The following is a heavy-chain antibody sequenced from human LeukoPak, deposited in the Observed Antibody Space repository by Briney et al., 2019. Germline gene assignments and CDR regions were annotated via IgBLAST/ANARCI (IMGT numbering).Heavy chain of an antibody. CDR2: SNSNSGGT. CDR1: GYTFTGYY. D-gene: IGHD4-17*01. Sequence: GSVKVSCKASGYTFTGYYMHWVRQAPGQGLEWIGWSNSNSGGTNYAQKFQGRVTMTRDTSISTAYMELSRLRSDDTAVYYCARAFTRSRVTLVDYWGQGTLVSVPS. CDR3: ARAFTRSRVTLVDY. V-gene: IGHV1-2*02. J-gene: IGHJ4*02.